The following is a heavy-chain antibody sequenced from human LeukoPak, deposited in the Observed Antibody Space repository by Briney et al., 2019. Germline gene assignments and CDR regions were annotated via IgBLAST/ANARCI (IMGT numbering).Heavy chain of an antibody. V-gene: IGHV4-39*01. CDR3: GRHTPESSVTQLDY. CDR2: IYYSGRT. D-gene: IGHD4-17*01. CDR1: GGSISSSNYY. Sequence: SETLSLTCTVSGGSISSSNYYWGWLRQPPGKGLEWIGSIYYSGRTYYNPSLKSRVTISVDTSKNQFSLKLNSVTAADTAVYYCGRHTPESSVTQLDYWGQGTLVTVSS. J-gene: IGHJ4*02.